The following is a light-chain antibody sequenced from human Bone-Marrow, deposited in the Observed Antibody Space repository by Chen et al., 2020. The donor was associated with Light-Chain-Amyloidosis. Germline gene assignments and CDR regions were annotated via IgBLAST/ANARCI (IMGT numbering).Light chain of an antibody. J-gene: IGKJ4*01. CDR2: GAS. Sequence: IVLPLSPGPFSVSPGESATLSCSASQRISSNVAWYQHRPGQAPRFLIYGASTSVTDIPARFSGSGSGTDFTLTINRLEPEEFAMYYCQQYGTSPLTFGGGTKVEIK. CDR3: QQYGTSPLT. CDR1: QRISSN. V-gene: IGKV3-20*01.